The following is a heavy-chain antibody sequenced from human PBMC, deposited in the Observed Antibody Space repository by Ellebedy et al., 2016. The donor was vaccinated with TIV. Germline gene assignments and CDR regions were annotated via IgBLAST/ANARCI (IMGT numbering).Heavy chain of an antibody. V-gene: IGHV5-51*01. D-gene: IGHD3-9*01. CDR1: GYTFTSYW. CDR2: IYPGDSDT. CDR3: ATWYYDILSGYSGFEY. Sequence: GESLKISCQGSGYTFTSYWIGWVRQMPGKGLEWMGIIYPGDSDTRYNPSFQGEVTISVDKSISTSYLQWSSLKASDTAMYYCATWYYDILSGYSGFEYWGQGTLVTVSS. J-gene: IGHJ4*02.